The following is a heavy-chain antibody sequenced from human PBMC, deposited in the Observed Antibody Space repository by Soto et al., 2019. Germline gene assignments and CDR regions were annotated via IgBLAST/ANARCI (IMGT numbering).Heavy chain of an antibody. J-gene: IGHJ4*02. CDR3: ARDESGIAVAGSDY. V-gene: IGHV4-39*02. Sequence: QLQLQESGPGLVKPSETLSLTCTFSGGSISSSSYYWGWIRQPPGKGLEWIGSIYYSGSTYYNPSLKSRVPISVDTSKNQFSLKLSSVTAADTAVYYCARDESGIAVAGSDYWGQGTLVTVSS. CDR1: GGSISSSSYY. D-gene: IGHD6-19*01. CDR2: IYYSGST.